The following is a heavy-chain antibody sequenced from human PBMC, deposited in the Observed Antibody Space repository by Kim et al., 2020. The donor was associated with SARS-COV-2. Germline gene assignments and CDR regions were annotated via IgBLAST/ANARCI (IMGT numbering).Heavy chain of an antibody. V-gene: IGHV1-2*06. D-gene: IGHD1-26*01. J-gene: IGHJ4*02. CDR2: INPNSGGT. Sequence: ASVKVSCKASGYTFTGYYMHWVRQAPGQGLEWMGRINPNSGGTNYAQKFQGRVTMTRDTSISTAYMELSRLRSDDTAVYYCARLLSYPDFPDYWGQGTLVTVSS. CDR3: ARLLSYPDFPDY. CDR1: GYTFTGYY.